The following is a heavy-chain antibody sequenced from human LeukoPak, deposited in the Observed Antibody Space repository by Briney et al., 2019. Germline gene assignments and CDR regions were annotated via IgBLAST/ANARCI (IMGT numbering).Heavy chain of an antibody. V-gene: IGHV3-48*03. Sequence: PGGSLRLSCAASGFTFSSYEMNWVRQAPGKGLEWVSYISSSGSTIYYADSVKGRFTVSRDNAKHSLYLQMNSLRAEDTAVYYCARNQRQEISYDYWGQGTLVTVSS. CDR1: GFTFSSYE. CDR2: ISSSGSTI. D-gene: IGHD3-10*01. J-gene: IGHJ4*02. CDR3: ARNQRQEISYDY.